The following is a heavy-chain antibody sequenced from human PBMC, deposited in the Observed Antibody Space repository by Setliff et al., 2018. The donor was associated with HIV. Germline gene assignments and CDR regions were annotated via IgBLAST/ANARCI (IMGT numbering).Heavy chain of an antibody. CDR1: GYTLTSYY. Sequence: ASVKVSCKASGYTLTSYYMHWVRQAPGQGLEWMGIINPSGGSTSYAQKFQGRVTMTRDTSTSTVYMELSSLRSEDTAVYYCASASRDSSGYLYDAFDIWGQGTMVTVSS. D-gene: IGHD3-22*01. V-gene: IGHV1-46*01. CDR2: INPSGGST. CDR3: ASASRDSSGYLYDAFDI. J-gene: IGHJ3*02.